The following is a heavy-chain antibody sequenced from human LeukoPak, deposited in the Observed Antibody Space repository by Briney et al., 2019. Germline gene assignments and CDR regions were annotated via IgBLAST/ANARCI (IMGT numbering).Heavy chain of an antibody. CDR3: ARLRRGRGYYFDY. Sequence: SETLSLTCAVYGGSFSDYYWSWIRQPPGKGLEWIGEINHSGSTNYNPSLKSRVTISVDTSKNQFSLKLSSVTAADTAVYYCARLRRGRGYYFDYWGQGTLVTVSS. V-gene: IGHV4-34*01. D-gene: IGHD4-17*01. J-gene: IGHJ4*02. CDR1: GGSFSDYY. CDR2: INHSGST.